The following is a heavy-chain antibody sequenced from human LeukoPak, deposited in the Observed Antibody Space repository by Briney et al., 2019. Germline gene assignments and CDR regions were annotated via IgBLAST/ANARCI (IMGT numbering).Heavy chain of an antibody. CDR1: GFTVSSNY. J-gene: IGHJ6*02. D-gene: IGHD1-26*01. CDR3: ARGVGCRVTELGMYV. CDR2: IYSGGST. V-gene: IGHV3-53*04. Sequence: PGGSLRLSCAASGFTVSSNYMSWVRQAPGKGLEWVSVIYSGGSTYYADSVKGRFTISRHNSKNTLYLQMNSLRAEDTAVYYCARGVGCRVTELGMYVWGQGTTVTVSS.